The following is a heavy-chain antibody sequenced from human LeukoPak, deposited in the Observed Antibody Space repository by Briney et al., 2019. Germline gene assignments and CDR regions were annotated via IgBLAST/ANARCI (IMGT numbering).Heavy chain of an antibody. CDR3: AREGDYSNYGNWFDP. Sequence: GASVKVSCKASGYTFTSYYMHWVRQAPGQGLEWMGWINTNTGNPTYAQGFTGRFVFSLDTSVSTAYLQISSLKAEDTAVYYCAREGDYSNYGNWFDPWGQGTLVTVSS. V-gene: IGHV7-4-1*02. CDR1: GYTFTSYY. J-gene: IGHJ5*02. CDR2: INTNTGNP. D-gene: IGHD4-11*01.